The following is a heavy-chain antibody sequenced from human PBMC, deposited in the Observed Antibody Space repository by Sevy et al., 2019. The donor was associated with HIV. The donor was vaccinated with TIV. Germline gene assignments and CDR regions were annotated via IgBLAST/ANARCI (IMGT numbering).Heavy chain of an antibody. CDR3: ARVVTRGGDWFDP. CDR2: INSDGSST. V-gene: IGHV3-74*01. Sequence: GGSLRLSCAASGFTFSSYWMHWVRQAPGKGLVWVSRINSDGSSTSNADSVKGRFTISRDNAKNRLYLQMNSLGAEDTAVYYCARVVTRGGDWFDPWGQGTLVTVSS. J-gene: IGHJ5*02. CDR1: GFTFSSYW. D-gene: IGHD7-27*01.